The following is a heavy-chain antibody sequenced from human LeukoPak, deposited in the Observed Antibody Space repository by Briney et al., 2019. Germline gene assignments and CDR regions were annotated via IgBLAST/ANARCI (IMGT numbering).Heavy chain of an antibody. J-gene: IGHJ4*02. CDR3: ARDSRYSSGSY. V-gene: IGHV1-18*01. D-gene: IGHD6-19*01. CDR2: ISAYNGNT. Sequence: ASVKVSCKASGYTFTSYGISWVRQAPGQGLEWMGWISAYNGNTNYAQKFQGRVTMTRDTSISTAYMELSRLRSDDTAVYYCARDSRYSSGSYWGQGTLVTVSS. CDR1: GYTFTSYG.